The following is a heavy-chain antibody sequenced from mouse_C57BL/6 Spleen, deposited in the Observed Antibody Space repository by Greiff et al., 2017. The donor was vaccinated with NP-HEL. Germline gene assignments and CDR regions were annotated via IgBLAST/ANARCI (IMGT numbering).Heavy chain of an antibody. CDR1: GYTFTSYW. CDR2: IDPNSGGT. D-gene: IGHD2-3*01. CDR3: AREEDDGYYPHCAMDY. V-gene: IGHV1-72*01. J-gene: IGHJ4*01. Sequence: QVQLQQPGAELVKPGASVKLSCKASGYTFTSYWMHWVKQRPGRGLEWIGRIDPNSGGTKYNEKFKSKATLTVDKPSSTAYMQLSSLTSEDSAVYYCAREEDDGYYPHCAMDYWGQGTSVTVSS.